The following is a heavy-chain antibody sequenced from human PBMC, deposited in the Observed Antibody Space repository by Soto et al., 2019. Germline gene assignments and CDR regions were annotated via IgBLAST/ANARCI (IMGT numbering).Heavy chain of an antibody. V-gene: IGHV4-59*12. D-gene: IGHD3-9*01. Sequence: ASETLSLTCTVSGGSISSYYWSWIRQPPGKGLEWIGYIYYSGSTYYNPSLKSRVTISVDTSKNQFSLKLSSVTAADTAVYYCARGNILTGTYGMDVWGQGTTVTVSS. CDR3: ARGNILTGTYGMDV. CDR2: IYYSGST. CDR1: GGSISSYY. J-gene: IGHJ6*02.